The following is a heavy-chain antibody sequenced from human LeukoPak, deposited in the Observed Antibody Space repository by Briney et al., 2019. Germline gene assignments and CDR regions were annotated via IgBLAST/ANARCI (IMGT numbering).Heavy chain of an antibody. CDR1: GFTFSSYG. Sequence: GGSLRLSCAASGFTFSSYGMHWVRQAPGKGLEWVAFIRYDGSNKYYADSVKGRFTISRDNAKNSLYLQMNSLRAEDTAVYYCARDRGGAYDFWSGYYTGYFDYWGQGTLVPVSS. CDR3: ARDRGGAYDFWSGYYTGYFDY. CDR2: IRYDGSNK. J-gene: IGHJ4*02. V-gene: IGHV3-30*02. D-gene: IGHD3-3*01.